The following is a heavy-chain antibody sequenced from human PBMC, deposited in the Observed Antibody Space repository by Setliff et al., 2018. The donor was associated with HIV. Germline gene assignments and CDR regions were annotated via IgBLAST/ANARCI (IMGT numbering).Heavy chain of an antibody. CDR3: ARHLIPGDPRYSSSWCY. Sequence: PGESLKISCKTSGYNFATYYIVWVRQMPGKGLEWMGIIYPGDSDTRYSPSFQGQVTLSADKSISTAYLQWSSLKASDTAMYYCARHLIPGDPRYSSSWCYWGQGTLVTVSS. V-gene: IGHV5-51*01. CDR2: IYPGDSDT. J-gene: IGHJ4*02. D-gene: IGHD6-13*01. CDR1: GYNFATYY.